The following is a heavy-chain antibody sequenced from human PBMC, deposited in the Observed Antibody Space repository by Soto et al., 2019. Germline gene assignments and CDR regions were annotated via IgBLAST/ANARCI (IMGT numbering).Heavy chain of an antibody. CDR2: MSGSGGST. V-gene: IGHV3-23*01. CDR3: AKDFDYCSSTSCLTHFDY. J-gene: IGHJ4*02. Sequence: EVQLLESGGGLVQPGGSLRLSCAASGFTFSSYAMSWVRQAPGKGLEWVSAMSGSGGSTYYADSVKGRFTISRDNSKNTLYLQMNSLRAEDTAVYYCAKDFDYCSSTSCLTHFDYWGQGTLVTVSS. CDR1: GFTFSSYA. D-gene: IGHD2-2*01.